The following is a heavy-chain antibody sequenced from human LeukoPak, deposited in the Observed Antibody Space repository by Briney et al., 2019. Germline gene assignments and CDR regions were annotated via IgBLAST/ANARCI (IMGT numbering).Heavy chain of an antibody. CDR1: GYTFTSYY. CDR3: CIVGATSLNRDQSRFDY. V-gene: IGHV1-46*01. Sequence: GASVKVSCKASGYTFTSYYMHWVRQAPGQGFEWMGIINPSGGSTSYAQKFQGRVTMTRDTSTSTVYMELSSLRSEDTAVYYCCIVGATSLNRDQSRFDYWGQGTLVTVSS. J-gene: IGHJ4*02. D-gene: IGHD1-26*01. CDR2: INPSGGST.